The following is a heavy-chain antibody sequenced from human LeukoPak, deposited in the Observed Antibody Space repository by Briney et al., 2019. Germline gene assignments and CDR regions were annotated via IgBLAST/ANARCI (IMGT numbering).Heavy chain of an antibody. CDR2: ISGSGGST. Sequence: GGSLRLSXXXSXFSFSTYWINWVRQAPGKGLEWVSAISGSGGSTYYADSVKGRFTISRDNSKNTLYLQMNSLRAEDTAVYYCAKIFGVVINYYYMDVWGKGTTVTVSS. CDR3: AKIFGVVINYYYMDV. D-gene: IGHD3-3*01. V-gene: IGHV3-23*01. CDR1: XFSFSTYW. J-gene: IGHJ6*03.